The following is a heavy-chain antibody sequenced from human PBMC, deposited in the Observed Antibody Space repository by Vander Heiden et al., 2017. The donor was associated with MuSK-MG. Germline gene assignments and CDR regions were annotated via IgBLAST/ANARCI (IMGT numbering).Heavy chain of an antibody. Sequence: QVHLQESGPGLVKPSQTLSLTCLAPGGSVSSAANYWSWLRQPAGKGLEWIGRFYPAGSTNYNPSLKSRVTMSVDTSKNQFSLKLSSVTAADTAVYYCARSSRRGGSWHFDYWGQGTLVTVSS. CDR2: FYPAGST. CDR3: ARSSRRGGSWHFDY. V-gene: IGHV4-61*02. D-gene: IGHD1-26*01. CDR1: GGSVSSAANY. J-gene: IGHJ4*02.